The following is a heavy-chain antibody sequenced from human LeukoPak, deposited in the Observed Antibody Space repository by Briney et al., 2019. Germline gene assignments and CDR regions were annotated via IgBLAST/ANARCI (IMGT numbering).Heavy chain of an antibody. CDR3: ARDRVGATDYFDY. Sequence: GGSLRLSCAASRFTFSSYGMHWVRQAPGKGLEWVAVISYDGSNKYYADSVKGRFTISRDNSKNTLYLQMNSLRAEDTAVYYCARDRVGATDYFDYWGQGTLVTVSS. V-gene: IGHV3-30*03. D-gene: IGHD1-26*01. CDR1: RFTFSSYG. CDR2: ISYDGSNK. J-gene: IGHJ4*02.